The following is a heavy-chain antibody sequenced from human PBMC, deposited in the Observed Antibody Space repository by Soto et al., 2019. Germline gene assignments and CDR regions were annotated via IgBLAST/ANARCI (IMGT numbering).Heavy chain of an antibody. V-gene: IGHV4-39*01. CDR3: ARLEGLATISYYFDF. CDR1: DDSLNSDKYY. D-gene: IGHD3-9*01. J-gene: IGHJ4*02. Sequence: QLQLQESGPGLVKPSETLSLTCSVSDDSLNSDKYYWGWIRQPPGKGLEWIGSIYYRGNAYYNPSLQTRGTISLDKSKSQFSLKLNSVTAADSAVYFCARLEGLATISYYFDFWGPGALVTVSS. CDR2: IYYRGNA.